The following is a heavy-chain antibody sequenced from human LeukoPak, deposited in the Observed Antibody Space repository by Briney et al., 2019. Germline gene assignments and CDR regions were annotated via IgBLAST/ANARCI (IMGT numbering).Heavy chain of an antibody. CDR1: GGSVSTMYW. V-gene: IGHV4-4*02. CDR2: IFYTGST. J-gene: IGHJ4*02. CDR3: ARFHYDESGFSYAQYYFDY. D-gene: IGHD3-22*01. Sequence: SGTLSLTHGVSGGSVSTMYWRSWVRPSPGKGLEGIGEIFYTGSTNYNPSLNSRVTISLDKSKNQFSLRLTSVTAADTAVYYCARFHYDESGFSYAQYYFDYWGQGILVTVSS.